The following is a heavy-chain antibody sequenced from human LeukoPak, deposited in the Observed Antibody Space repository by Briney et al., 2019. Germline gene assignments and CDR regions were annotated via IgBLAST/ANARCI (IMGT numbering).Heavy chain of an antibody. CDR2: NSGGSM. J-gene: IGHJ3*01. CDR3: ARVGEGRVTLMIGPFDG. CDR1: GFFFSYYR. D-gene: IGHD3-22*01. Sequence: PGAPLRLCCAACGFFFSYYRINWLRPPPEEGVECGSSNSGGSMYYAPSLKGRFTISRDNAKNPLYLQMNSLNAEDTALYYCARVGEGRVTLMIGPFDGWGQRTMVSAS. V-gene: IGHV3-21*01.